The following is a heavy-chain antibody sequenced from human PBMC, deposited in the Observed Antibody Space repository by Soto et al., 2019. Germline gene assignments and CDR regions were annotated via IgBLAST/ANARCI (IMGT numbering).Heavy chain of an antibody. D-gene: IGHD6-13*01. CDR2: INPSGGST. CDR3: ARAMGIAAAVTFYYYYGMDV. V-gene: IGHV1-46*01. J-gene: IGHJ6*02. Sequence: ASVKVSCKASGYTLTSYYMHWVRQAPGQGLEWMGIINPSGGSTSYAQKFQGRVTMTRDTSTSTVYMELSSLRSEDTAVYYCARAMGIAAAVTFYYYYGMDVWGQGTTVTVSS. CDR1: GYTLTSYY.